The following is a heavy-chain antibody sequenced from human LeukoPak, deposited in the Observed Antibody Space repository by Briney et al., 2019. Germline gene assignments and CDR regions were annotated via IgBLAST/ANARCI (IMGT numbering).Heavy chain of an antibody. Sequence: SETLSLTCTVSGGSISSYYWSWIRQPPGKGLEWIGYIYYSGSTNYNPSLKSRVTISVDTSKNQFSLKLSSVTAADTAVYYCARGGLTGDAFDIWGQGTMVTVPS. D-gene: IGHD7-27*01. J-gene: IGHJ3*02. CDR1: GGSISSYY. CDR3: ARGGLTGDAFDI. V-gene: IGHV4-59*01. CDR2: IYYSGST.